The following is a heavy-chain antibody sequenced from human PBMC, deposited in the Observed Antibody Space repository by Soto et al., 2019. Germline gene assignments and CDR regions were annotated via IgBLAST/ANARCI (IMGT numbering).Heavy chain of an antibody. CDR3: ARGGYSGLSY. CDR1: GGSFSGYY. Sequence: QVQLQQWGAGLLKPSETLSLTCAVYGGSFSGYYWSWIRQPPGKGLEWIGEINHSGSTNYNPPLKSRVPISVATSKNQFSLKLRSVTAADTAVYYCARGGYSGLSYWGQGTLVTVSS. J-gene: IGHJ4*02. CDR2: INHSGST. V-gene: IGHV4-34*01. D-gene: IGHD6-13*01.